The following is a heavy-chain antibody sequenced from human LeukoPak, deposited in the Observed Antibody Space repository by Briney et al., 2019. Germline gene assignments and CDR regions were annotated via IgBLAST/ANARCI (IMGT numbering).Heavy chain of an antibody. Sequence: GGSLRLSCAASGFSFSSYSMNWVRQAPGKGLEWVSCIGSSSTTIYYADSVKGRFTTSRANATNSLDLQMNSLRVEDTAVYYSTREYEEGFDSCGQATSVTASS. CDR2: IGSSSTTI. D-gene: IGHD3-16*01. J-gene: IGHJ4*02. V-gene: IGHV3-48*01. CDR3: TREYEEGFDS. CDR1: GFSFSSYS.